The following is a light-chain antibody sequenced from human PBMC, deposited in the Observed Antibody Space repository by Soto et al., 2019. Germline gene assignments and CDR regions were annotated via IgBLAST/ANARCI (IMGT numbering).Light chain of an antibody. Sequence: QSALTQPASVSGSPGQSVTISCTGTSSDVGGYNYVSWYQQHPGKAPKLMIYDVSNRPSGVSNRFSGSKSGNTASLTISGLQDEDEADYYCSSYTSSLYVFGTGPKVTVL. V-gene: IGLV2-14*01. CDR1: SSDVGGYNY. CDR2: DVS. J-gene: IGLJ1*01. CDR3: SSYTSSLYV.